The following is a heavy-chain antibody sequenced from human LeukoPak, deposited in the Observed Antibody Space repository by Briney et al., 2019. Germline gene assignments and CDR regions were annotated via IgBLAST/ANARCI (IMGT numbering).Heavy chain of an antibody. D-gene: IGHD4-17*01. CDR2: ISYIGST. CDR1: GDSFSSHY. J-gene: IGHJ3*02. V-gene: IGHV4-59*11. CDR3: ARDLVTVTKGFDI. Sequence: PSETLFLTCTVSGDSFSSHYWTWIRQPPGKGLEWIGYISYIGSTNYNPSLKSRVTISIDTSKNQFSLKLSSVTAADTAVYYCARDLVTVTKGFDIWGQGTMVSVSS.